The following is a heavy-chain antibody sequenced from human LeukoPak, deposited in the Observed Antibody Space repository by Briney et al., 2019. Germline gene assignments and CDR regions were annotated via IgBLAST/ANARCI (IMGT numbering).Heavy chain of an antibody. V-gene: IGHV3-74*01. D-gene: IGHD7-27*01. CDR2: IDPHGTIT. Sequence: PGGSLRLSCAASAFTFSTYWMHWVREAPGKGLVWVSRIDPHGTITFYADSVKGRLTISRDNAKNTVYLQMNSLRAEDTAVYYCARDFDWGSGLWGQGTLVTVSS. CDR1: AFTFSTYW. CDR3: ARDFDWGSGL. J-gene: IGHJ4*02.